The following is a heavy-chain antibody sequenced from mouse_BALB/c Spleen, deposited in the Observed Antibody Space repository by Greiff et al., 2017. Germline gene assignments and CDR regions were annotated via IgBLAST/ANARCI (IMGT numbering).Heavy chain of an antibody. D-gene: IGHD1-1*01. CDR3: ARVMAITTVGDYFDY. CDR1: GFTFSDYG. J-gene: IGHJ2*01. Sequence: EVMLVESGGGLVQPGGSRKLSCAASGFTFSDYGMAWVRQAPGKGPEWVAFISNLAYSIYYADTVTGRFTISRENAKNTLYLEMSSLRSEDTAMYYCARVMAITTVGDYFDYWGQGTTLTVSS. CDR2: ISNLAYSI. V-gene: IGHV5-15*02.